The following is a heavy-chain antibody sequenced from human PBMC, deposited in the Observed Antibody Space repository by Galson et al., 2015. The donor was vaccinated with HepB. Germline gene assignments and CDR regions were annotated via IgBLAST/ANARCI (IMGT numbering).Heavy chain of an antibody. J-gene: IGHJ6*02. CDR2: IIPIFGTA. CDR1: GGTFSSYA. Sequence: SVKVSCKASGGTFSSYAISWVRQAPGQGLEWMGGIIPIFGTANYAQKFQGRVTISADESTSTAYMELSSLRSEDTAVYYCARKTTVTTYYYYGMDVWGQGTTVTVSS. V-gene: IGHV1-69*13. D-gene: IGHD4-17*01. CDR3: ARKTTVTTYYYYGMDV.